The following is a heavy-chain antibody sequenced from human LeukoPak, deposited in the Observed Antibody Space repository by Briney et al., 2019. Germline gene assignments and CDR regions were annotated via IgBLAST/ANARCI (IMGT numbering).Heavy chain of an antibody. Sequence: GGSLRLSCAASGCTFSSYGMHWVRQAPDKGLEWVAVISYDGSNKYYADSVKGRFTISRDNSKNTLYLQMNSLRAEDTAVHYCAKEVADAFAIWGQGTMVTVSS. D-gene: IGHD5-12*01. V-gene: IGHV3-30*18. CDR1: GCTFSSYG. CDR3: AKEVADAFAI. CDR2: ISYDGSNK. J-gene: IGHJ3*02.